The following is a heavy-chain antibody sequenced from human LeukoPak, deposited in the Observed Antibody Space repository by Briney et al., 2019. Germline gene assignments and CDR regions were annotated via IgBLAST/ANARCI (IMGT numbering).Heavy chain of an antibody. Sequence: SETLSLTCTVSGGSISSYYWGWIRQPPGKGLEWIGSIYYSGSTYYNPSLKSRVTISVDTSKNQFSLKLSSVTAADTAAYYCARASFRETGDFDPWGQGTLVTVSS. CDR3: ARASFRETGDFDP. CDR1: GGSISSYY. J-gene: IGHJ5*02. CDR2: IYYSGST. V-gene: IGHV4-39*07. D-gene: IGHD3-10*01.